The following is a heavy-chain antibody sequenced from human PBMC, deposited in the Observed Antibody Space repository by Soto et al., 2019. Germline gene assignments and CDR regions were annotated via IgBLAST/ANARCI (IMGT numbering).Heavy chain of an antibody. J-gene: IGHJ6*02. V-gene: IGHV3-33*01. CDR2: IWYDGSKK. D-gene: IGHD2-15*01. CDR3: ARVDCTGGSCRPYYYYGMDV. CDR1: GFTFNTYG. Sequence: VVSLRLSCAASGFTFNTYGMNWVRKAPGKGLEWVAVIWYDGSKKEYADSVKGRFTISRDNSKNTLYLQMSSLRAEDTAEYYCARVDCTGGSCRPYYYYGMDVWGQGTTVTVSS.